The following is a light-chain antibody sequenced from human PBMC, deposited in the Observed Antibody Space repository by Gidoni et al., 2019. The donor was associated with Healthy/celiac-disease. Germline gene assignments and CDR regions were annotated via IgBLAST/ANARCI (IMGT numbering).Light chain of an antibody. CDR1: QSISNY. V-gene: IGKV1-39*01. Sequence: DIQMTQSPSSLSASVGDRVTITCRASQSISNYLNWYQQKPGKAPKLLIYAASSLQSGVPSRFSGSGSGTDFTLTISSLRPEDFATYYCQQSYSSVTFXGXTKVEIK. CDR3: QQSYSSVT. CDR2: AAS. J-gene: IGKJ4*01.